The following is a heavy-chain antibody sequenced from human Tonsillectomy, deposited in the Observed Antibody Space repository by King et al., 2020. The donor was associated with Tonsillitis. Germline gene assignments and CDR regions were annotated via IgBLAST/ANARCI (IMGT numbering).Heavy chain of an antibody. D-gene: IGHD3-16*01. CDR2: IRGSTDIT. J-gene: IGHJ4*02. CDR3: AKARAGYTYAFDS. V-gene: IGHV3-23*04. CDR1: GFTFNTFA. Sequence: VQLVESGGGLVQPGGSLRLSCAASGFTFNTFAMNWVRQTPGKGLEWVSVIRGSTDITYYAASVRGRFTISRDNSKYILYLQMNSLRAEDTAVYYCAKARAGYTYAFDSWGQGTLVTVSS.